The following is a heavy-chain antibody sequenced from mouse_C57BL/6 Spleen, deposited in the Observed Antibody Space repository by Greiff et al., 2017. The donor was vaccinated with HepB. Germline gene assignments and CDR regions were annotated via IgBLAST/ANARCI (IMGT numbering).Heavy chain of an antibody. CDR2: ISSGSSTI. CDR1: GFTFSDYG. V-gene: IGHV5-17*01. D-gene: IGHD2-4*01. J-gene: IGHJ4*01. Sequence: DVQLVESGGGLVKPGGSLKLSCAASGFTFSDYGMHWVRQAPEKGLEWVAYISSGSSTIYYADTVKGRFTISRDNAKNTLFLQMTSLRSEDTAMYYCARRIYYDYGGPLMDYWGQGTSVTVSS. CDR3: ARRIYYDYGGPLMDY.